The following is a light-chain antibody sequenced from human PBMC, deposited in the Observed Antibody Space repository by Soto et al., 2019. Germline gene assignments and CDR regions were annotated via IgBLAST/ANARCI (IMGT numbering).Light chain of an antibody. CDR1: QDISNY. CDR3: QQYDNPRP. CDR2: DAS. Sequence: DIQMTQSPSSLSASVGDRVTITCQASQDISNYLNWYQQKPGKAPKLLIYDASNLETGVPARFSGRGAGTDCTFTSSSLQPEDIATDYCQQYDNPRPFGQGTKVEIK. J-gene: IGKJ1*01. V-gene: IGKV1-33*01.